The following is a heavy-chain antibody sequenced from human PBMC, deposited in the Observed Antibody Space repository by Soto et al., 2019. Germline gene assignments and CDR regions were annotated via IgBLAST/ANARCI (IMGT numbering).Heavy chain of an antibody. CDR1: GVSVSSNRAA. CDR2: TYYRSKWYN. D-gene: IGHD6-19*01. J-gene: IGHJ5*02. Sequence: PSQTVSLTCVISGVSVSSNRAAWNWIRQSPSRGLEWLGRTYYRSKWYNDYAVSVKSRITINPDTSKNQFSLQLNSVTPEDTAVYYCAREAVEMNPPRIAVAVTGWFDPWGQGTLVTVSS. V-gene: IGHV6-1*01. CDR3: AREAVEMNPPRIAVAVTGWFDP.